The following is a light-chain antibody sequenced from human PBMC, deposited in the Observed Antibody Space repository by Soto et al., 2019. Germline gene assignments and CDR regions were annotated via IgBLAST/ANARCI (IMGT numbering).Light chain of an antibody. V-gene: IGKV1-8*01. J-gene: IGKJ1*01. CDR2: AAS. CDR1: QGISSY. Sequence: AIRMTQSPSSLSASTGDRVTITCRASQGISSYLAWYQQKPGKAPKLLIYAASTLQSGVPSRFSGSGSGTEFTLTISSLQPEDFATYYCLQHYDYSWTFGQGTKVDIK. CDR3: LQHYDYSWT.